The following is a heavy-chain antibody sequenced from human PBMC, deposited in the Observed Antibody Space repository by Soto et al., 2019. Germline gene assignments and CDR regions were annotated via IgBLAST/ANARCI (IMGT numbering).Heavy chain of an antibody. V-gene: IGHV4-59*07. Sequence: SDTLSLTCTVSGGAIISYHWGWIRQPPGKGLEWIGYIYYSGSTNYNPSLKSRVTISVDTSKNQFSLKLSSVTAADTAVYYCARVWGYYFDYWGQGTLVTVS. CDR1: GGAIISYH. J-gene: IGHJ4*02. CDR2: IYYSGST. CDR3: ARVWGYYFDY. D-gene: IGHD2-8*01.